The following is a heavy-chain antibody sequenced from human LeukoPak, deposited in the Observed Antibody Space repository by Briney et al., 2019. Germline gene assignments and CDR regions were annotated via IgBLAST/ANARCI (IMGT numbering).Heavy chain of an antibody. CDR3: ARAYCSDGSCPYWYFDL. V-gene: IGHV3-23*01. CDR1: GFTFSSYA. Sequence: PGGSLRLSCAASGFTFSSYAMNWVRQAPGKGLEWVSAISGSGGSTNYADSVKGRFTISRDNSKNTLYLQMNSLRAEDAAVYYCARAYCSDGSCPYWYFDLWGRGTLVTVSS. CDR2: ISGSGGST. D-gene: IGHD2-15*01. J-gene: IGHJ2*01.